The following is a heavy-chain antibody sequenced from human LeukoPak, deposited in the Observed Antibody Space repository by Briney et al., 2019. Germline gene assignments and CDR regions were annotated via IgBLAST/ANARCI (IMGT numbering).Heavy chain of an antibody. J-gene: IGHJ4*02. CDR3: AKEGIAVAGIGYYFDY. V-gene: IGHV3-30*02. CDR1: GFTFSSYG. CDR2: IRYDGSNK. Sequence: GGSLRLSCGASGFTFSSYGMHWVRQAPGKGLEWVAFIRYDGSNKYYADSVKGRFTISRDNSKNTLYLQLNSLRAEDTAVYYCAKEGIAVAGIGYYFDYWGQGTLVTVSS. D-gene: IGHD6-19*01.